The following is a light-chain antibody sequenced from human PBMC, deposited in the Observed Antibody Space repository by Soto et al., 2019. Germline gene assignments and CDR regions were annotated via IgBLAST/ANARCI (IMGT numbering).Light chain of an antibody. CDR2: GAS. V-gene: IGKV3-20*01. CDR3: QQYDTSPPAMYT. Sequence: EIVLTQSPGTLSLSPGERATLSCRASQSVSSSLAWYQQQPGQAPRLFIYGASNRATGIPDRFSGSGSGTDFTLTISRLEPEEFAVYYCQQYDTSPPAMYTFGQGTKLEIK. J-gene: IGKJ2*01. CDR1: QSVSSS.